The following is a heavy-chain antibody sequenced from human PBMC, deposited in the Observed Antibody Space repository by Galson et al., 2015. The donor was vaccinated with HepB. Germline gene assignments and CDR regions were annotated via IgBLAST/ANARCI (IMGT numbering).Heavy chain of an antibody. J-gene: IGHJ4*02. CDR3: AKDLVDIVATIRGYFDY. CDR1: GFTFSSYG. Sequence: SLRLSCAASGFTFSSYGMHWVRQAPGKGLEWVAVISYDGSNKYYADSVKGRFTISRDNSKNTLYLQMNSLRAEDTAVYYCAKDLVDIVATIRGYFDYWGQGTLVTVSS. CDR2: ISYDGSNK. V-gene: IGHV3-30*18. D-gene: IGHD5-12*01.